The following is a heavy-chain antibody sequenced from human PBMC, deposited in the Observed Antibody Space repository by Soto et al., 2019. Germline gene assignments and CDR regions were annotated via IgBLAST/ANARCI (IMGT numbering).Heavy chain of an antibody. Sequence: VASVKVSCKASGVTSSTHTITWVRQAPGQGLEWMGGIIPLFGTGHKAQKFQGRITIIADKSTSTAYMELSSLRSEDTAVYFCASGSAMGADHWGQGTLVTV. CDR2: IIPLFGTG. CDR1: GVTSSTHT. D-gene: IGHD5-18*01. CDR3: ASGSAMGADH. V-gene: IGHV1-69*06. J-gene: IGHJ5*02.